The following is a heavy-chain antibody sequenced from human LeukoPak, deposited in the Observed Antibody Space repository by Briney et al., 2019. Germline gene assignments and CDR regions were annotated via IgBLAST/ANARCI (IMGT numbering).Heavy chain of an antibody. J-gene: IGHJ4*02. D-gene: IGHD1-14*01. Sequence: GGSLRLSCAASGFTFSSYAMSWVRQAPGKGLEWVSVISGSGNTTYYADSVKGRFTISRDNSKNTLYLQMNALRAEDTAVYYCARQAEGSYYFDCWGQGTLVTVSS. CDR2: ISGSGNTT. CDR1: GFTFSSYA. CDR3: ARQAEGSYYFDC. V-gene: IGHV3-23*01.